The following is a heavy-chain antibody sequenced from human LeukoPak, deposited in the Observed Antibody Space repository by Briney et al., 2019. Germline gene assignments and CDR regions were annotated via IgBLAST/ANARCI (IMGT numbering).Heavy chain of an antibody. CDR1: GFTFSSYG. CDR3: AEVPAANY. D-gene: IGHD2-2*01. CDR2: IRYDGSNK. J-gene: IGHJ4*02. V-gene: IGHV3-30*02. Sequence: QTGGSLRLSCAASGFTFSSYGMNWVRQAPGKGLEWVAFIRYDGSNKYYADSVKGRFTISRDNSKNTPYLQMNSLRAEDTAVYYCAEVPAANYWGQGNLVTVSS.